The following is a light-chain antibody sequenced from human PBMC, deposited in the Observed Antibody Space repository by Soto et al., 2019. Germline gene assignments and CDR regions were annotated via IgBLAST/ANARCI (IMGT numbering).Light chain of an antibody. CDR3: CSYAGSSTYV. CDR2: EGS. Sequence: QSALTQPASVSGSPGQSITISCTGTSSDVGSYNLVSWYQQHPGKAPKLMIYEGSERPSGASNRFSGFKSGNTASLTISGLQAEDEADYCCCSYAGSSTYVFGTGTKVTVL. CDR1: SSDVGSYNL. J-gene: IGLJ1*01. V-gene: IGLV2-23*01.